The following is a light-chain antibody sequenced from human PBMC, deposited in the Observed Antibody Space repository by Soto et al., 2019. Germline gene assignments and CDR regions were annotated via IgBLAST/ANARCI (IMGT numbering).Light chain of an antibody. J-gene: IGKJ1*01. CDR1: QSISNY. CDR3: QQTYSTPLT. CDR2: AAS. V-gene: IGKV1-39*01. Sequence: GDKVTITCRASQSISNYLNWYQQKPGKAPQLLIYAASSLQRGVPSRFGGSQSGTEFTLTVTRLQPEDFASYYCQQTYSTPLTFGQGTKVEIK.